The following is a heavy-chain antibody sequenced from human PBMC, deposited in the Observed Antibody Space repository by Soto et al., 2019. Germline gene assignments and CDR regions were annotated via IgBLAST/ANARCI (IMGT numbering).Heavy chain of an antibody. D-gene: IGHD3-10*01. Sequence: VQVPRLVCGWTLPHLYGHWLGQGPGEWLECMGGFDLENGQTIYAQRFQGTVTMTDQSSADTPYMELGSVSCEDKAVYYWSIEVRRSNQFDHWGQGNMVTVSS. CDR2: FDLENGQT. J-gene: IGHJ4*02. CDR1: GWTLPHLY. V-gene: IGHV1-24*01. CDR3: SIEVRRSNQFDH.